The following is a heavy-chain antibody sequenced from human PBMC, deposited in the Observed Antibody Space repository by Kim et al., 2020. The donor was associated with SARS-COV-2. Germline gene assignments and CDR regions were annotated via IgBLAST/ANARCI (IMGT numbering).Heavy chain of an antibody. CDR3: ARDLYCSSTSCYYRYYYYYYMDV. CDR2: ISAYNGNT. Sequence: ASVKVSCKASGYTFTSYGISWVRQAPGQGLEWMGWISAYNGNTNYAQKLQGRVTMTTDTSTSTAYMELRSLRSDDTAVYYCARDLYCSSTSCYYRYYYYYYMDVWGKGTTVTVSS. D-gene: IGHD2-2*01. CDR1: GYTFTSYG. V-gene: IGHV1-18*01. J-gene: IGHJ6*03.